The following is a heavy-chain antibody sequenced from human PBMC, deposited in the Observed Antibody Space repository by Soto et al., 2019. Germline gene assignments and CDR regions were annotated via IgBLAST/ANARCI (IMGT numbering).Heavy chain of an antibody. D-gene: IGHD1-26*01. CDR3: ARDFTQVGPLDF. J-gene: IGHJ4*02. V-gene: IGHV3-33*01. Sequence: LRLSCAASGFIFSSFALHWVRQAPGKGLEWVAVIRYDGTEKYNGDSVKGRFTISRDNSKNTVYLEMTSLKAEDTAVYYCARDFTQVGPLDFWGQGTLVTVSS. CDR1: GFIFSSFA. CDR2: IRYDGTEK.